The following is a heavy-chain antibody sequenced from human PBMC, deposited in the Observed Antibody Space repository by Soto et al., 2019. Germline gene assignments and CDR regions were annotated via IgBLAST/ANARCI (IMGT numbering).Heavy chain of an antibody. D-gene: IGHD1-26*01. CDR3: ARDFTQVGPLDF. J-gene: IGHJ4*02. V-gene: IGHV3-33*01. Sequence: LRLSCAASGFIFSSFALHWVRQAPGKGLEWVAVIRYDGTEKYNGDSVKGRFTISRDNSKNTVYLEMTSLKAEDTAVYYCARDFTQVGPLDFWGQGTLVTVSS. CDR1: GFIFSSFA. CDR2: IRYDGTEK.